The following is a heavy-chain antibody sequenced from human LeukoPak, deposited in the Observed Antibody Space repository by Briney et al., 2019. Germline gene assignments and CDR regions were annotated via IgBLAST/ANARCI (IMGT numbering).Heavy chain of an antibody. CDR2: IQQDGSER. CDR1: GFTFGNHW. V-gene: IGHV3-7*01. J-gene: IGHJ4*02. D-gene: IGHD1-26*01. CDR3: ARDKVVGATYFDY. Sequence: GGSLRLSCAASGFTFGNHWMSWVRQAPGKGLEWVANIQQDGSERYYVDSVKGRFTISRDNAKNSLYLQMNCLRAEDTAVYYCARDKVVGATYFDYWGQGTLVTVSS.